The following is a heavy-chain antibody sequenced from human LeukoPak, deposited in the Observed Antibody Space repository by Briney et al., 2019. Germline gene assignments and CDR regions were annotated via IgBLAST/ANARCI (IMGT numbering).Heavy chain of an antibody. CDR2: IYTSGST. Sequence: PSETLSLTCTVSGGSISSYYWSWIRQPAGKGLEWIGRIYTSGSTNYNPSLKSRVTMSVDTSKNQFSLQLNSVTPEDTAVYYCARENYVYSSSPRFDYWGQGTLVTVSS. J-gene: IGHJ4*02. V-gene: IGHV4-4*07. D-gene: IGHD6-6*01. CDR1: GGSISSYY. CDR3: ARENYVYSSSPRFDY.